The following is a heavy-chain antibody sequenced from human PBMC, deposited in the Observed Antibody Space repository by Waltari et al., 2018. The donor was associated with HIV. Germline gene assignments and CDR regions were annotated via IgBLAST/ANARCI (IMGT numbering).Heavy chain of an antibody. CDR3: ARGAVYSSGPYDAFDV. J-gene: IGHJ3*01. V-gene: IGHV3-7*04. D-gene: IGHD6-19*01. CDR1: IFIFRNYW. CDR2: ISSDGNED. Sequence: VQLVESGGGLVKPGGSLTLSCRASIFIFRNYWLTGVRQAAGKGLEWVADISSDGNEDFYSDSLKGRFVISRDNVKNSLFLQLSHLRVDDTAVYYCARGAVYSSGPYDAFDVWGQGTLVTVSS.